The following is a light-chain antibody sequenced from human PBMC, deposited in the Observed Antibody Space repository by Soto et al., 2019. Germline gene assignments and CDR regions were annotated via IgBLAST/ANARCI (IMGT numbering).Light chain of an antibody. V-gene: IGKV3-15*01. CDR1: QSISSN. J-gene: IGKJ4*01. CDR2: RTS. Sequence: EIVMTQSTATLSVSPGEIATLSCRASQSISSNLAWYQQKPGQAPRLLMFRTSSRATGFPARFSGSGSGTEFNLTISSLQSEDFGVYYCQQYNNWPRATFGGGTKVEMK. CDR3: QQYNNWPRAT.